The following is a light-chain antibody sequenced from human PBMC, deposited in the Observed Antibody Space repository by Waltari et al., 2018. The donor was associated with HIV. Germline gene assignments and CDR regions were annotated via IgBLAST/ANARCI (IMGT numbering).Light chain of an antibody. CDR3: HHYNNWLRT. J-gene: IGKJ1*01. Sequence: EIVMTQSPATLSVSPGERATLSCRASQSVSRNLAWYRQKPGQAPRLLIYGASTRATGIPARFSGSGSGTEFTLTISSLQSEDFAVYYCHHYNNWLRTFGQGTKVEI. CDR2: GAS. CDR1: QSVSRN. V-gene: IGKV3-15*01.